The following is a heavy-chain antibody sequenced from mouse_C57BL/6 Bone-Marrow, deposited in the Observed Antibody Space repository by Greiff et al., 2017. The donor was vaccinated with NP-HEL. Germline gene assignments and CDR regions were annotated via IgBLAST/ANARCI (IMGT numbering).Heavy chain of an antibody. Sequence: VKLQESGAELARPGASVKLSCKASGYTFTSYGISWVKQRTGQGLEWIGEIYPRSGNTYYNEKFKGKDTLTADKSSSTAYMELRSLTAEDSSVYFGAREGCYYYGSSFWYFDGWGTGTTVTVSS. CDR3: AREGCYYYGSSFWYFDG. CDR2: IYPRSGNT. D-gene: IGHD1-1*01. CDR1: GYTFTSYG. V-gene: IGHV1-81*01. J-gene: IGHJ1*03.